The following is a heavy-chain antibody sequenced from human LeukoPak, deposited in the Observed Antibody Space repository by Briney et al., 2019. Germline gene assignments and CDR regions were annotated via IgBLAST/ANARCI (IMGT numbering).Heavy chain of an antibody. J-gene: IGHJ4*02. V-gene: IGHV3-15*01. CDR3: RVIYYGSGSYYLLDY. CDR1: GFTFSNAW. Sequence: GGSLRLSCAASGFTFSNAWMSWVRQAPGKGLEWVGRIKTKTDGGTADYAAPVKGRFTISRDDSKNTLDLQMNGLRTEDTAVYYCRVIYYGSGSYYLLDYWGQGTLVTVSS. D-gene: IGHD3-10*01. CDR2: IKTKTDGGTA.